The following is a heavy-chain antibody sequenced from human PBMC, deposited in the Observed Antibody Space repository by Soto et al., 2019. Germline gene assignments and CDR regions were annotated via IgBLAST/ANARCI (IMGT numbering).Heavy chain of an antibody. V-gene: IGHV3-23*01. CDR2: ISGSGGST. Sequence: GGSLRLSGAVPGLTFSSYAMSWVRQAPGKGLEWVSAISGSGGSTYYADSVKGRFTISRDNSKNTLYLQMNSLRAEDTAVYYCAKVSPTGTYLDSWAQGTLVTVSS. J-gene: IGHJ4*02. CDR1: GLTFSSYA. D-gene: IGHD1-1*01. CDR3: AKVSPTGTYLDS.